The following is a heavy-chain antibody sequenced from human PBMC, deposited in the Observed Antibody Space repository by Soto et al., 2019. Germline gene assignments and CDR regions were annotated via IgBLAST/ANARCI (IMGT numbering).Heavy chain of an antibody. Sequence: LRLSCAASGFTFSSYSMNWVRQAPGKGLEWVSSISSTGSYIYYADSVKGRFTISRDNAKNSLYLQMNSLRAEDTAVFYCARVLAAAGNGLFDYWGQGTLVTVSS. CDR1: GFTFSSYS. CDR2: ISSTGSYI. D-gene: IGHD6-13*01. V-gene: IGHV3-21*01. J-gene: IGHJ4*02. CDR3: ARVLAAAGNGLFDY.